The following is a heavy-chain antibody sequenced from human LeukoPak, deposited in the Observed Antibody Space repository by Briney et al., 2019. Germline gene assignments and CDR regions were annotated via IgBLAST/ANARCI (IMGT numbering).Heavy chain of an antibody. CDR1: GGTFSSYA. V-gene: IGHV1-69*05. CDR2: IIPIFGTA. D-gene: IGHD2-2*01. Sequence: GASVKVSCKASGGTFSSYAISWVRQAPGQGLEWMGGIIPIFGTANYAQKFQGRVTITTDESTSTAYMELSSLRSEDTAVYYCARGTYCSSTSCSGRYYMDVWGKGTTVTVSS. CDR3: ARGTYCSSTSCSGRYYMDV. J-gene: IGHJ6*03.